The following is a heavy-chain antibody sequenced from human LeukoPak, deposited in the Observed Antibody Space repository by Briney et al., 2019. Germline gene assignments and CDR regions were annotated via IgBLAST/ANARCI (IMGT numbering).Heavy chain of an antibody. Sequence: SETLSLTCAVYGGSFSGYYWSWIRQPPGKGLEWIGEINHSGSTNYNPSLKSRVTISVDRSKNQFSLKLSSVTAADTAVYYCARAISSSWLDYWGQGTLVTVSS. CDR3: ARAISSSWLDY. V-gene: IGHV4-34*01. CDR1: GGSFSGYY. CDR2: INHSGST. J-gene: IGHJ4*02. D-gene: IGHD6-13*01.